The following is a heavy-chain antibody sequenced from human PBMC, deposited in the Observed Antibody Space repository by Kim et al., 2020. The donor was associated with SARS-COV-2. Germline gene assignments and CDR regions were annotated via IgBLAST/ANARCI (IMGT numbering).Heavy chain of an antibody. CDR1: GGSISSYY. D-gene: IGHD5-18*01. V-gene: IGHV4-59*01. J-gene: IGHJ6*02. Sequence: SETLSLTCTVSGGSISSYYWSWIRQPPGKGLEWIGYIYYSGSTNYNPSLKSRVTISVDTSKNQFSLKLSSVTAADTAVYYCARGGTAMVLYYYYGMGVWGQGTTVTVSS. CDR2: IYYSGST. CDR3: ARGGTAMVLYYYYGMGV.